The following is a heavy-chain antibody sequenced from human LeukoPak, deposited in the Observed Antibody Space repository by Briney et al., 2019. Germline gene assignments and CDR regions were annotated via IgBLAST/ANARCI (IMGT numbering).Heavy chain of an antibody. CDR3: ARDLRSGWYYFDF. CDR1: GFTFDDYG. D-gene: IGHD6-19*01. V-gene: IGHV3-33*08. J-gene: IGHJ4*02. CDR2: IWYDGSNK. Sequence: GGSLRLSCAASGFTFDDYGMSWVRQAPGKGLEWGAVIWYDGSNKYYADSVKGRFTISRDNSKNTLYLQMNSLRDQDTAVYYCARDLRSGWYYFDFWGQGTLVTVSS.